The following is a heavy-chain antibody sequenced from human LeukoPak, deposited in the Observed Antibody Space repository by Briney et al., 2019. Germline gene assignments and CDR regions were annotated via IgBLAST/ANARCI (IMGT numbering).Heavy chain of an antibody. D-gene: IGHD3-22*01. CDR1: GFTLSDSA. V-gene: IGHV3-73*01. J-gene: IGHJ4*02. CDR2: IRSKAYNYAT. Sequence: TGGSLKLSCAASGFTLSDSAMHWVRQASGKGLEWVGLIRSKAYNYATAYAASVKGRFTISRDDSKNTAYLQMDNLKTEDTAVYYCTEGEYYYEGDWGQGTLVTVSS. CDR3: TEGEYYYEGD.